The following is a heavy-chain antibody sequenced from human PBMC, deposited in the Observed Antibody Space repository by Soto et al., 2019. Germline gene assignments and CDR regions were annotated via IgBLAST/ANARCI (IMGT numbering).Heavy chain of an antibody. J-gene: IGHJ4*02. CDR2: ISAGNGYT. CDR1: GYTFTSYA. Sequence: GASVKVSCKASGYTFTSYAIHWVRQAPGQRLEWMGWISAGNGYTKYSQKFQGRVSITRDTSASTAYMELSSLRSEDTAVYYCARLYVSSWSTHFDYWGQGTLVTVSS. CDR3: ARLYVSSWSTHFDY. V-gene: IGHV1-3*01. D-gene: IGHD6-13*01.